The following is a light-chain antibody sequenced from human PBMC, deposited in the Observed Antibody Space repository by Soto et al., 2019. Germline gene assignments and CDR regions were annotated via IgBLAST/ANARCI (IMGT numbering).Light chain of an antibody. Sequence: QSALTQPASVSGSPGQSITISCTGTSSDIGSYNYVSWYQQHPGQAPTLMIYDVTNRPSGVSNRFSGSKSGNTASLTISGLQAEYEADYYCSSPRSSSFYVFGTGTKVTVL. V-gene: IGLV2-14*03. CDR1: SSDIGSYNY. CDR2: DVT. CDR3: SSPRSSSFYV. J-gene: IGLJ1*01.